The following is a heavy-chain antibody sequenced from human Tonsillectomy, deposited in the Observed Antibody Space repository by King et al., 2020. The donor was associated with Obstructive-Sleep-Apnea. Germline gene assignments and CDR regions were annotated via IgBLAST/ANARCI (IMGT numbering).Heavy chain of an antibody. CDR1: GFTFSSYS. D-gene: IGHD2-2*01. V-gene: IGHV3-21*01. Sequence: EWQLVQSGGGLVKPGGSLRLSCAASGFTFSSYSMNWVRQAPGKGLEWVSSISSSSSYIYYADSVKGRFTISRDNAKNSLYLQMNSLRAEDTAVYYCARVGRTEVPAAKTVFDYWGQGTLVTVSS. CDR2: ISSSSSYI. J-gene: IGHJ4*02. CDR3: ARVGRTEVPAAKTVFDY.